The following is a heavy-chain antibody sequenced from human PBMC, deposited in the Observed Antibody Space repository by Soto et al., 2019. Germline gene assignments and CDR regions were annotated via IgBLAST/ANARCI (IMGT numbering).Heavy chain of an antibody. Sequence: VGSLRLSCAASGFTFSGSAMHWVRQASGKGLEWVGRIRSKANSYATAYAASVKGRFTISRDDSKNTAYLQMNSLKTEDTAVYYCTRQPDSGYDSPGYYYGMDVWGQGTTVTVSS. CDR2: IRSKANSYAT. CDR3: TRQPDSGYDSPGYYYGMDV. D-gene: IGHD5-12*01. V-gene: IGHV3-73*01. J-gene: IGHJ6*02. CDR1: GFTFSGSA.